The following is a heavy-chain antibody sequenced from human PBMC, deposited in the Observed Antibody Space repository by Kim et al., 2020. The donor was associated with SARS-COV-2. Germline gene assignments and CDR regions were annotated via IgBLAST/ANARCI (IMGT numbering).Heavy chain of an antibody. CDR1: GYTFTSYD. J-gene: IGHJ6*02. D-gene: IGHD3-10*01. CDR3: ARVGYYGSGSNPLGYYGMDV. Sequence: ASVKVSCKASGYTFTSYDINWVRQATGQGLEWMGWMNPNSGNTGNAQKFQGRVTMTRNTSISTAYMELSSLRSEDTAVYYWARVGYYGSGSNPLGYYGMDVWGQGTTGTVYS. V-gene: IGHV1-8*01. CDR2: MNPNSGNT.